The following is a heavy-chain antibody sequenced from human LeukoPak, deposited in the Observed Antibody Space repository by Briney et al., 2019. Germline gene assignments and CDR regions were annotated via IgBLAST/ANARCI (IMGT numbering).Heavy chain of an antibody. V-gene: IGHV4-39*07. CDR2: IYYSGST. Sequence: SETLSLTCTVSGGSISSSSYYWGWIRQPPGKGLEWIGSIYYSGSTNYNPSLKSRVTISVDTSKNQFSLKLSSVTAADTAVYYCARDVGSSGYYYTPPTYYGMDVWGQGTTVTVSS. CDR3: ARDVGSSGYYYTPPTYYGMDV. CDR1: GGSISSSSYY. J-gene: IGHJ6*02. D-gene: IGHD3-22*01.